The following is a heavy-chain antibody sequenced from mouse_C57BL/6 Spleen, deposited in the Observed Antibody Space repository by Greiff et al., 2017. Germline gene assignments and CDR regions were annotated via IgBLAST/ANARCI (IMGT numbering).Heavy chain of an antibody. Sequence: DVMLVESGGGLVKPGGSLKLSCAASGFTFSDYGMHWVRQAPEKGLEWVAYISSGSSTIYYADTVKGRFTISRDNAKNTLFLQMTSLRSEDTAMYYCARYPNYGHFDYWGQGTTLTVSS. D-gene: IGHD1-2*01. V-gene: IGHV5-17*01. J-gene: IGHJ2*01. CDR1: GFTFSDYG. CDR3: ARYPNYGHFDY. CDR2: ISSGSSTI.